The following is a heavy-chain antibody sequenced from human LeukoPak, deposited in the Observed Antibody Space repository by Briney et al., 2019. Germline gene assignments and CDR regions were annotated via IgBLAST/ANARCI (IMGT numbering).Heavy chain of an antibody. V-gene: IGHV3-66*01. J-gene: IGHJ4*02. CDR1: GFTVSSNY. D-gene: IGHD2-21*01. Sequence: PGGSLRLSCAASGFTVSSNYMSWVRQAPGKGLEWVSVIYSGGNTYYADSVKGRFTISRDNSKNTLNLQMNSLRAEDAAVYYCARGYSSDNWGQGTLVTVSS. CDR3: ARGYSSDN. CDR2: IYSGGNT.